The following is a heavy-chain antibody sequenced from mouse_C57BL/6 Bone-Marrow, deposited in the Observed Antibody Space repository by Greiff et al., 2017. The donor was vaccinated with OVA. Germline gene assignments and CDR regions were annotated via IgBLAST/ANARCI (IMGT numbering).Heavy chain of an antibody. D-gene: IGHD2-2*01. V-gene: IGHV7-1*01. CDR3: ARDAWGYGKAYYAMDY. CDR1: GFTFSDFY. CDR2: SRNKANDYTT. J-gene: IGHJ4*01. Sequence: EVKLVESGGGLVQSGRSLRLSCATSGFTFSDFYMEWVRQAPGKGLEWIAASRNKANDYTTEYSASVKGRFIVSRDTSQSILYLQMNALRAEDTAIYYCARDAWGYGKAYYAMDYWGQGTSVTVSS.